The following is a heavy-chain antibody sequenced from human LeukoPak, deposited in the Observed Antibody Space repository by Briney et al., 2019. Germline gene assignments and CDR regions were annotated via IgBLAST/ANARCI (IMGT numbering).Heavy chain of an antibody. CDR2: INPNNGGT. V-gene: IGHV1-2*02. CDR3: ARVVGGNYYGSETEDY. CDR1: GYTFINYG. D-gene: IGHD3-10*01. J-gene: IGHJ4*02. Sequence: VASVKVSCKASGYTFINYGISWVRQAPGPGLEWMGWINPNNGGTKSAQKFQGRVTMTRDTSINTAYMELSRLTSDDTAVYYCARVVGGNYYGSETEDYWGQGTLVTVSS.